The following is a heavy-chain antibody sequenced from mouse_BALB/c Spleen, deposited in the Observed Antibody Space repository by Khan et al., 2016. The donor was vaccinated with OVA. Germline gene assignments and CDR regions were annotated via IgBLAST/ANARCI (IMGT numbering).Heavy chain of an antibody. V-gene: IGHV3-2*02. D-gene: IGHD1-1*01. CDR3: ASYYGSSCFDY. CDR2: ISYSGST. Sequence: VQLKESGPGLVKPSQSLSLTCTVTGYSITSDYAWNWIRQFPGNKLEWMGYISYSGSTSYNPSLKSRISITRDTSKNQFFLQLNSVTTEDTATYYCASYYGSSCFDYWGQGTTLTVSS. J-gene: IGHJ2*01. CDR1: GYSITSDYA.